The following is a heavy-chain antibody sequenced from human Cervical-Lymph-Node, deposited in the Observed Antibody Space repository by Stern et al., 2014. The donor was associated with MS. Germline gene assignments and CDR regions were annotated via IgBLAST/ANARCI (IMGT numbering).Heavy chain of an antibody. CDR2: IFSGGGT. J-gene: IGHJ5*02. Sequence: EVQLVESGGGLIPPGGSLRLSCAASGFSGRSNYMSWVRQAPGQGLEWVSVIFSGGGTYYADSVKGRFTISRDNSKNTVYLEMNSLRVEDTAVYYCARDVRSSWYRWFDPWGQGTLVTVSS. V-gene: IGHV3-53*01. CDR3: ARDVRSSWYRWFDP. CDR1: GFSGRSNY. D-gene: IGHD6-13*01.